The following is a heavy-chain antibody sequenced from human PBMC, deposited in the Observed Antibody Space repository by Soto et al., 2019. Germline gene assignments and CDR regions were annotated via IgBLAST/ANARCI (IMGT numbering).Heavy chain of an antibody. Sequence: EVQLLESGGGLVQPGGSLRLSCAASGFDFSSYAMSWVRQAPGKGLEWVASVSGGSTITYYADSVKGRFTISRDNSRNTVSLEMNNLRVEDTAVYYYAKDRGANSYENNGFHFFGYWGQGALVTVSS. CDR3: AKDRGANSYENNGFHFFGY. V-gene: IGHV3-23*01. D-gene: IGHD5-12*01. CDR2: VSGGSTIT. J-gene: IGHJ4*02. CDR1: GFDFSSYA.